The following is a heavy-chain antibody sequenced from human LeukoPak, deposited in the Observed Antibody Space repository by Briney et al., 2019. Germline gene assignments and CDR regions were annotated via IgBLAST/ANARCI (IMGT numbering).Heavy chain of an antibody. CDR1: GGSMSAYY. Sequence: PSETLSLTCTVSGGSMSAYYWSWIRQPPGKGLEYIGYVSYSGSTDYNPSLKSRVTISVDTSKNQFSLKLSSVTAADTAVYYCAVSLISSGYNGASVLFDYWGQGTLVTVSS. D-gene: IGHD3-22*01. V-gene: IGHV4-59*08. J-gene: IGHJ4*02. CDR3: AVSLISSGYNGASVLFDY. CDR2: VSYSGST.